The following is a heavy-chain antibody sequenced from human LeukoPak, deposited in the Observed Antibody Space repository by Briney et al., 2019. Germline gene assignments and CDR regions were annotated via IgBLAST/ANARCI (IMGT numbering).Heavy chain of an antibody. V-gene: IGHV3-7*04. J-gene: IGHJ4*02. CDR1: GFRFSSYW. Sequence: GGSLRLSCAASGFRFSSYWMSWVRQAPGKGLEWVANINQDGTEKYYVDSVKGRFTISRDDAKNSLSLQMNSLRVEDTAVYYCARDGMPFDWWGQGNLVTVSS. CDR2: INQDGTEK. D-gene: IGHD1-1*01. CDR3: ARDGMPFDW.